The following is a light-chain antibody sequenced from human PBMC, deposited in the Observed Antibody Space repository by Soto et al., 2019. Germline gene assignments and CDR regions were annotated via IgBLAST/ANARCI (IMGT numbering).Light chain of an antibody. CDR2: AAS. V-gene: IGKV1-39*01. CDR3: QQYNSAPLT. Sequence: DIQMTQSPSSLSASVEDRVIITCRASQSISNHLNWYQQKPGKAPKLLIFAASSLQSGVPSRFSGSRSGPDFTLTISSLQPEDVAAYYCQQYNSAPLTFGGGTKVDI. CDR1: QSISNH. J-gene: IGKJ4*01.